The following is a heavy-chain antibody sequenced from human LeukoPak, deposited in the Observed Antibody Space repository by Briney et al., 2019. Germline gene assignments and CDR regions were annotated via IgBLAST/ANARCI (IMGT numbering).Heavy chain of an antibody. D-gene: IGHD3-10*01. Sequence: PGGSLRLSCTASGFTFGDYAMSWFRQAPGKGLEWVGFIRSKAYGGTTEYAASVKGGFTISRDDSKSIAYLQMNSLKTEDTAVYYCTRAQKSYYGSGSYYPFAYWGQGTLVTVSS. J-gene: IGHJ4*02. V-gene: IGHV3-49*03. CDR2: IRSKAYGGTT. CDR3: TRAQKSYYGSGSYYPFAY. CDR1: GFTFGDYA.